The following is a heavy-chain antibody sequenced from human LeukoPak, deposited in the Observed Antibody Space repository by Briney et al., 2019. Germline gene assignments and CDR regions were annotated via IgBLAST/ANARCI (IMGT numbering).Heavy chain of an antibody. V-gene: IGHV4-39*01. Sequence: PSETLSLTCTVSGGSISNRSYYWGWIRQPPGKGLEWIGNIYYSGSTDYNPSLKSRVTISVDTSKNQFSLKLSSVTAADTAVYHCALGYTTGWYYFDLWGRGTLVTVSS. CDR2: IYYSGST. CDR3: ALGYTTGWYYFDL. CDR1: GGSISNRSYY. J-gene: IGHJ2*01. D-gene: IGHD6-19*01.